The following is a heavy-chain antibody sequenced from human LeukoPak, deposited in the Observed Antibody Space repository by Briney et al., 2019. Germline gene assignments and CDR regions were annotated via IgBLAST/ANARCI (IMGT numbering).Heavy chain of an antibody. V-gene: IGHV4-34*01. CDR1: GGSFSGYQ. Sequence: SGTLSLTCAVYGGSFSGYQWSWIRQPPGKGLEWIGQIDHSGSTNYNPSLKNRVTISVDPSKNQFSLRLTSVSVADTAFYYCASRRGDYNYYFNSWGQGTLVTVSS. J-gene: IGHJ4*02. CDR2: IDHSGST. CDR3: ASRRGDYNYYFNS. D-gene: IGHD5-24*01.